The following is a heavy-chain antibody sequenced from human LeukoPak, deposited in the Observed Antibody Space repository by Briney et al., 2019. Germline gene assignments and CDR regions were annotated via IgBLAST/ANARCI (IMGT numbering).Heavy chain of an antibody. CDR2: IYPGDSDT. V-gene: IGHV5-51*01. D-gene: IGHD6-19*01. Sequence: GESLKISCKGSGYSFTSYWIGWVRQMPGKGLEWMGIIYPGDSDTRYSPSFQGQVTISADKSISTAYLQWSSLKASDTAMYYCAREKGGSGWSYYYYGMDVWGQGTLVTVSS. CDR1: GYSFTSYW. J-gene: IGHJ6*02. CDR3: AREKGGSGWSYYYYGMDV.